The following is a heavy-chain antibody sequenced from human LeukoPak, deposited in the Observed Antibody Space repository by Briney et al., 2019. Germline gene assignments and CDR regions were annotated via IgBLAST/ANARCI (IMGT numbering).Heavy chain of an antibody. CDR3: ARGGGTYSGDY. CDR2: ISSSSTI. J-gene: IGHJ4*02. Sequence: PGGSLRLSCAASGFTFGVYSMNWVRQAPGKGLEWVSYISSSSTIYYADSVKGRFTVSRDNAKNSLYLQMNSLRSEDTAVYYCARGGGTYSGDYWGQGTLVTVSS. CDR1: GFTFGVYS. V-gene: IGHV3-48*01. D-gene: IGHD1-26*01.